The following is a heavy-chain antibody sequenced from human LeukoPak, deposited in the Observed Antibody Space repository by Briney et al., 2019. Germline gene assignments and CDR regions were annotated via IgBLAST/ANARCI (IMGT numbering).Heavy chain of an antibody. CDR3: ARTRGGRLQFIVDY. CDR1: GFTVSSNY. J-gene: IGHJ4*02. V-gene: IGHV3-66*02. Sequence: GGSLRLSCAASGFTVSSNYMSWVRQAPGKGLEWVSVIYSGGSTYYADSVKGRFTISRDNSKNTLYLQMNSLRAEDTAVYYCARTRGGRLQFIVDYWGQGTLVTVSS. CDR2: IYSGGST. D-gene: IGHD5-24*01.